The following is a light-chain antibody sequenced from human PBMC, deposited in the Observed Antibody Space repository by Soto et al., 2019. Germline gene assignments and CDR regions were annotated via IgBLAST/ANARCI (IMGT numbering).Light chain of an antibody. CDR3: ATWDDSLNVFYV. CDR1: TSNIGSNY. J-gene: IGLJ1*01. V-gene: IGLV1-47*01. Sequence: QYVLTQPPSASGTPGEGVTISCSGSTSNIGSNYVYWYQQLPGTAPKLLIYRNNQRPSGVPDRFSGSKSGTSASLAISGLRSDDEADYFCATWDDSLNVFYVFGTGTKVTVL. CDR2: RNN.